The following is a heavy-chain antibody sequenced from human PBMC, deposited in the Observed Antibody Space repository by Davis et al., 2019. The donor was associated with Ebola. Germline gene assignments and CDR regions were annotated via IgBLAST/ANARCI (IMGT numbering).Heavy chain of an antibody. CDR3: ARDPHGGYWYYYYGMDV. CDR1: GFTFSSYA. Sequence: GESLKISCAASGFTFSSYAMHWVRQAPGKGLEWVAVISYDGSNKYYADSVKGRFTISRDNSKNTLYLQMNSLRAEDTAVYYCARDPHGGYWYYYYGMDVWGKGTTVTVSS. J-gene: IGHJ6*04. CDR2: ISYDGSNK. D-gene: IGHD6-13*01. V-gene: IGHV3-30-3*01.